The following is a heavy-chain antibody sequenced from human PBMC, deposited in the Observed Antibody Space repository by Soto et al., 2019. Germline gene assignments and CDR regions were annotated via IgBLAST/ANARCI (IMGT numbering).Heavy chain of an antibody. Sequence: GGSLRLSCAASGFTFSSYSMNWVRQAPGKGLEWVSSISSSSSYIYYADSVKGRFTISRDNAKNSLYLQMNSLRAEDTAVYYCARAGNALKYQLLLYYYYYMDVWGKGTTVTVSS. CDR1: GFTFSSYS. J-gene: IGHJ6*03. CDR3: ARAGNALKYQLLLYYYYYMDV. D-gene: IGHD2-2*01. V-gene: IGHV3-21*01. CDR2: ISSSSSYI.